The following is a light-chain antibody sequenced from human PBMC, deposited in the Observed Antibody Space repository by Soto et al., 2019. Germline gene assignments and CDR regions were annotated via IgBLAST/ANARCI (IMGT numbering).Light chain of an antibody. CDR3: AAWDDSLNGVI. CDR2: SNN. V-gene: IGLV1-44*01. J-gene: IGLJ2*01. Sequence: QSALTQPPSASETPGQRFTISCSGSSSNIGRNTVNWYQHLPGTAPKLLIYSNNQRPSGVPDRFSGSKSGTSASLAISGLQSEDEADYYCAAWDDSLNGVIFGGGTKLTVL. CDR1: SSNIGRNT.